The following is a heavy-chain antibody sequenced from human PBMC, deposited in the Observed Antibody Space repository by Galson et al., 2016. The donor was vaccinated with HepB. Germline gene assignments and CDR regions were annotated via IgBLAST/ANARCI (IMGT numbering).Heavy chain of an antibody. Sequence: SVKVSCKAFGGTFSSYVISWVRQAPGQGLEWMGGIIPMFGTPNFAQKFQGRVTITADESTSTAYMEVSSLRSEDTAVYYCARDIAIAVAGNTYYYAMDVWGQGTTVTVSS. CDR1: GGTFSSYV. CDR3: ARDIAIAVAGNTYYYAMDV. V-gene: IGHV1-69*13. CDR2: IIPMFGTP. D-gene: IGHD6-19*01. J-gene: IGHJ6*02.